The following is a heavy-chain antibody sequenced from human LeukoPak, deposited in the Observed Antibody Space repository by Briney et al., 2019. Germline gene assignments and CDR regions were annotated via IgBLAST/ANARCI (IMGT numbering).Heavy chain of an antibody. Sequence: SETLSLTCVVYGESFSGYSWSWIRQPPGKGLEWIGEINQRRNTNYNPSLKSRVTISIDTSKNQFSLKLSSVTAADTAVHYCARELGGDDHNNWFDPWGQGTLVTVSS. CDR3: ARELGGDDHNNWFDP. CDR1: GESFSGYS. CDR2: INQRRNT. J-gene: IGHJ5*02. V-gene: IGHV4-34*01. D-gene: IGHD2-21*02.